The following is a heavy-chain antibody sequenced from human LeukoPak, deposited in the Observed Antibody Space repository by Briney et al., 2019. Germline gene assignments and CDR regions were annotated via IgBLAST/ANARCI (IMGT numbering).Heavy chain of an antibody. CDR2: IDPNSGGT. D-gene: IGHD2-2*01. Sequence: ASVKVSCKTSGYTFTDYYMHWVRQAPGQGLEWMGRIDPNSGGTNYAQKFQVRVTMTRDTSISTVYMELGGLRSDDTAVYYCARVPGPYITSRFHYWGQGTLVTVSS. V-gene: IGHV1-2*02. CDR3: ARVPGPYITSRFHY. J-gene: IGHJ4*02. CDR1: GYTFTDYY.